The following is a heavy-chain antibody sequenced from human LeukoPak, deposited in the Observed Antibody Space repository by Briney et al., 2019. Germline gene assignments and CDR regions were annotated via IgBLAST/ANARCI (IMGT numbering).Heavy chain of an antibody. CDR3: ARGQRSDSGYSPFDS. Sequence: GGSLRLSCAASGFAFGSSWMTWVRQAPGKGQEWVAKINPDGSEQDYVESVKGRFTISRDNAKNSVSLVMDTVSAGDTAVYFCARGQRSDSGYSPFDSWGQGTLVTVSS. D-gene: IGHD3-22*01. CDR2: INPDGSEQ. CDR1: GFAFGSSW. J-gene: IGHJ4*02. V-gene: IGHV3-7*04.